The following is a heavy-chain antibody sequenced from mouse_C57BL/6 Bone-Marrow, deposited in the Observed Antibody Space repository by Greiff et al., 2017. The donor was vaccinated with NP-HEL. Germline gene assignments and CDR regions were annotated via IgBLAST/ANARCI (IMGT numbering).Heavy chain of an antibody. CDR1: GYAFSSSW. CDR3: AGGDYGSSSYFDY. CDR2: IYPGDGDT. V-gene: IGHV1-82*01. Sequence: VQVVESGPELVKPGASVKISCKASGYAFSSSWMNWVKQRPGKGLEWIGRIYPGDGDTNYNGKFKGKATLTADKSSSTAYMQLSSLTSEDSAVYFCAGGDYGSSSYFDYWGQGTTLTVSS. D-gene: IGHD1-1*01. J-gene: IGHJ2*01.